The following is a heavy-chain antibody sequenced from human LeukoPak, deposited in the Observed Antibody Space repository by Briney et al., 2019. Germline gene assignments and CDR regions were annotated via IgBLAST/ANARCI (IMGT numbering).Heavy chain of an antibody. J-gene: IGHJ4*02. Sequence: SQTLSLTCTVSGDSSSSYYWSWIRQPPGKGLEWIGYIYHSGSTEYNPSLKSRVTISLDTSKNQFSLKLRSVTPADTAVYYCAGDYKTLAYWGQGTLVTVSS. V-gene: IGHV4-59*01. D-gene: IGHD3-16*01. CDR1: GDSSSSYY. CDR3: AGDYKTLAY. CDR2: IYHSGST.